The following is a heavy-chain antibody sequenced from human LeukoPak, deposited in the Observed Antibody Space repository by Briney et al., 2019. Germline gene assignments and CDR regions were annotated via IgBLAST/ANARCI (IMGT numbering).Heavy chain of an antibody. CDR2: ISWNSGSI. CDR1: GFIFNNYA. CDR3: ARETPLHPFDY. V-gene: IGHV3-9*01. Sequence: GGSLRLSCAGSGFIFNNYAMHWVRQPPGKGLEWVSGISWNSGSIDYADSVKGRFTISRDNAKNSLYLQMNSLRAEDTAVYYCARETPLHPFDYWGQGTLVTVSS. D-gene: IGHD2-15*01. J-gene: IGHJ4*02.